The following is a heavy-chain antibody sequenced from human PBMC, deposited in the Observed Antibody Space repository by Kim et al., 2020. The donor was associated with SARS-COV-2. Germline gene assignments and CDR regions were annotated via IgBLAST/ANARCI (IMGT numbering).Heavy chain of an antibody. Sequence: DTRYSPSFQGQVTISAGKSTSTAYLQWSSLKASDTAMYYCARSGVGAFDIWGQGTKVTVSS. CDR3: ARSGVGAFDI. D-gene: IGHD3-10*01. CDR2: DT. V-gene: IGHV5-51*01. J-gene: IGHJ3*02.